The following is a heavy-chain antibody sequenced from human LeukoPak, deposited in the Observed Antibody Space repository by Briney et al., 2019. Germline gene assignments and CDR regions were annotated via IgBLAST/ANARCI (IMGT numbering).Heavy chain of an antibody. CDR3: VKDIGEGGDRDY. Sequence: GGSLRLSCAASGFTFSSYGMHWVRQAPGKGLEWVAVIWYDGSNKYYADSVKGRFTISRDNSKNTLYLQMNSLRTDDTATYYCVKDIGEGGDRDYWGQGTLVTVSS. D-gene: IGHD2-21*01. V-gene: IGHV3-30*02. CDR2: IWYDGSNK. CDR1: GFTFSSYG. J-gene: IGHJ4*02.